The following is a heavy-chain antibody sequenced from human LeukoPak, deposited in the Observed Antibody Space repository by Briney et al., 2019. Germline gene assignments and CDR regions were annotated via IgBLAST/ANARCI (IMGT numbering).Heavy chain of an antibody. Sequence: SETLSLTCTVSGGSINSHYRTWIRQPPGKGLEWIGYIHYTGSTNYNPSLKSRLTISVDTSKNQFSLYLSSVTAADTAVYYCARAHYYGSGSYYSPPYGMDVWGQGTTVTVSS. CDR2: IHYTGST. V-gene: IGHV4-59*11. CDR3: ARAHYYGSGSYYSPPYGMDV. J-gene: IGHJ6*02. D-gene: IGHD3-10*01. CDR1: GGSINSHY.